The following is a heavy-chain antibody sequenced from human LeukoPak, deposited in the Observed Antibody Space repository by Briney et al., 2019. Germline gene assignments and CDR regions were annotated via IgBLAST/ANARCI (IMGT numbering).Heavy chain of an antibody. CDR2: INHSGSA. CDR3: ARMRDNWNVCVFDI. D-gene: IGHD1-1*01. Sequence: SETLSLTCAVYGGSFSGYYWSWIRQPPGKGLEWIGEINHSGSASYNPSLKSRVTISVDTSKIQFSLKLSSVTATDTAVYYCARMRDNWNVCVFDIWGQGTMVTVSS. CDR1: GGSFSGYY. V-gene: IGHV4-34*01. J-gene: IGHJ3*02.